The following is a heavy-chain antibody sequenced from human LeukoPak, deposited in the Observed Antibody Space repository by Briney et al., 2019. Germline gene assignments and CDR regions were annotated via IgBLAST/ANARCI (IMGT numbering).Heavy chain of an antibody. CDR2: IYPGDSDT. Sequence: GESLQISCKGSGYSFISYWIGWVRQLPGKGLEWMGIIYPGDSDTRYSPSFQGQVTISADKSISTFYLQWSSLKASDTAMYYCARSRLAGTSDAYDIWGQGTMVTVSP. J-gene: IGHJ3*02. D-gene: IGHD1-1*01. CDR1: GYSFISYW. CDR3: ARSRLAGTSDAYDI. V-gene: IGHV5-51*01.